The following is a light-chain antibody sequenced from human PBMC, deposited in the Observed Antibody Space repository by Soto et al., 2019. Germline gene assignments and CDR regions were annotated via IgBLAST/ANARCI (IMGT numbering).Light chain of an antibody. Sequence: DIQMTQSPSSLSASVGDRVTITCRASQTITGYLNWYQHRPGKAPKLLIYAASSLQSGVPSSFSASGSGTDFTLTINSLQPEDFATYYCQQSHGIPYTFGQGTKLEIK. CDR3: QQSHGIPYT. CDR2: AAS. V-gene: IGKV1-39*01. CDR1: QTITGY. J-gene: IGKJ2*01.